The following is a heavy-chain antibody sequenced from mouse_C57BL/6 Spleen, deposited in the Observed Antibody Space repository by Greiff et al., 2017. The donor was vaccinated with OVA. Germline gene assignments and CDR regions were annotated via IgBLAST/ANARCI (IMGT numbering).Heavy chain of an antibody. Sequence: QVQLQQSGAELVRPGASVKLSCKASGYTFTDYYINWVKQRPGQGLEWIARIYPGSGNTYYNEKFKGKATLPAEKSSSTAYMQLSSLTSEDSAVNFYARSCDGYWYFDYWGQGTTLTVSS. J-gene: IGHJ2*01. V-gene: IGHV1-76*01. D-gene: IGHD2-3*01. CDR3: ARSCDGYWYFDY. CDR1: GYTFTDYY. CDR2: IYPGSGNT.